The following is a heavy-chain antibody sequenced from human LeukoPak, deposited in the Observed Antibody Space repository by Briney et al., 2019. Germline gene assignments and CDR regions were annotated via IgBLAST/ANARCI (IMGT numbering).Heavy chain of an antibody. J-gene: IGHJ6*03. CDR1: GFTFSSFD. Sequence: GGSLRLSCAASGFTFSSFDMHWVRQPTGQGLEWVSTIGTASDTYYPGSVEGRFTLSRDNAKNSLYLQMNSLTAGDTAVYYCARGPPRGKYYYMDVWGEGTTVTVSS. CDR3: ARGPPRGKYYYMDV. CDR2: IGTASDT. D-gene: IGHD1-1*01. V-gene: IGHV3-13*01.